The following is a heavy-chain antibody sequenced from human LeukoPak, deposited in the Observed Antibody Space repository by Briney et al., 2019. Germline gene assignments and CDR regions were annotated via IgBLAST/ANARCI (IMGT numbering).Heavy chain of an antibody. D-gene: IGHD3-3*01. Sequence: GASVKVSCKASGGTFSSYAISWVRQAPGQGLEWMGGIIPIFGTANYAQKFQGRVTITADESTSTAYMELSSLRSEDTAVYYCARLDVDKDCDFWSGQRGYYYYYYMDVWGKGTTVTVSS. CDR2: IIPIFGTA. J-gene: IGHJ6*03. CDR3: ARLDVDKDCDFWSGQRGYYYYYYMDV. CDR1: GGTFSSYA. V-gene: IGHV1-69*13.